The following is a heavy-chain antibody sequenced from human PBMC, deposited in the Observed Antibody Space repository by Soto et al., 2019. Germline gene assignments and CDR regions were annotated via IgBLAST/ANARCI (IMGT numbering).Heavy chain of an antibody. J-gene: IGHJ4*02. V-gene: IGHV3-30-3*01. D-gene: IGHD2-15*01. CDR3: ASPAVVISYYFDY. Sequence: GGSLRLSCAASGFTFSSYAMHWVRQAPGKGLEWVAVISYDGSNKYYADSVKGRFTISRDNSKNTLYLQMNSLRAEDTAVYYCASPAVVISYYFDYWGQGTLVTV. CDR2: ISYDGSNK. CDR1: GFTFSSYA.